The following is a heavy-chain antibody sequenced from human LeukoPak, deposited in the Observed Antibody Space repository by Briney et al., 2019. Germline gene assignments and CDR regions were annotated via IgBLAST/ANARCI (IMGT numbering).Heavy chain of an antibody. Sequence: GGSLRLSCAASGFTFRSSWMSWVRHIPGKGLEWLANIKDDGTEKYYVDSVKGRFNISRDNAKNSLFLQMNSLGPEDTAVYYCTRDYFRTWDYWGQGTLVTVSS. CDR1: GFTFRSSW. CDR2: IKDDGTEK. D-gene: IGHD1/OR15-1a*01. V-gene: IGHV3-7*01. J-gene: IGHJ4*02. CDR3: TRDYFRTWDY.